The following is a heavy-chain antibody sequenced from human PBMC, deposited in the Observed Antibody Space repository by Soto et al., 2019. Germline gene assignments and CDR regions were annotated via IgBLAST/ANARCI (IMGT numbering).Heavy chain of an antibody. CDR1: GGSISSDSYY. CDR3: ARMNYYDTSGYPLDY. Sequence: PSETLSLTCTVSGGSISSDSYYRSWIRQPPGKGLEWIGYIYFRGTTNYNPSLKSRVTMSADTSKNQFSLKLNSVTAADTAVYYCARMNYYDTSGYPLDYWGQGMMVTVSS. D-gene: IGHD3-22*01. V-gene: IGHV4-61*01. J-gene: IGHJ4*02. CDR2: IYFRGTT.